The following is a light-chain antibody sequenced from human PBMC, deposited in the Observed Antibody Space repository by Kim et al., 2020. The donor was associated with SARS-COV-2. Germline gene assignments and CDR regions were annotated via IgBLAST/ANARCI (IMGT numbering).Light chain of an antibody. Sequence: DIQMTQSPSSLSASVGDSVTISCRASQGITRYLNWYQQKPGEAAKLLIYAVSSLHAGVPARFRGGGSDTEFTLTITSLQPEDLATYFCQQTSRTPSTFGGGTKVDIK. CDR2: AVS. CDR1: QGITRY. V-gene: IGKV1-39*01. J-gene: IGKJ4*01. CDR3: QQTSRTPST.